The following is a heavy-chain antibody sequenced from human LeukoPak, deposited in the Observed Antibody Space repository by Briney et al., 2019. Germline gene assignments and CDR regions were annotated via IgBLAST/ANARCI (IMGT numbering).Heavy chain of an antibody. CDR2: IRSDGSDE. Sequence: AGGFLRLSCAASRFTFSNYGMHWVRQAPGKGLEWLAFIRSDGSDEYYADSVKGRFTISRDNSKNTLYLQMNSLRPEDTAVYYCAGNWNSYAPFDYWGQGTLVTVSS. CDR1: RFTFSNYG. D-gene: IGHD1-7*01. V-gene: IGHV3-30*02. CDR3: AGNWNSYAPFDY. J-gene: IGHJ4*02.